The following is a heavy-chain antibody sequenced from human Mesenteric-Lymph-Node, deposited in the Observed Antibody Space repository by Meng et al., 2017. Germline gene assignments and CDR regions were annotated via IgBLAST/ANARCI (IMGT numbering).Heavy chain of an antibody. V-gene: IGHV3-33*08. J-gene: IGHJ6*02. CDR2: IWYDGSNK. CDR3: ARDLGYSSSYYYYGMDV. Sequence: GESLKISCAASGFTFSSYAMSWVRQAPGKGLEWVAVIWYDGSNKYYADSVKGRFTISRDNSKNTLYLQMNSLRAEDTAVYYCARDLGYSSSYYYYGMDVWGQGTTVTVSS. CDR1: GFTFSSYA. D-gene: IGHD6-13*01.